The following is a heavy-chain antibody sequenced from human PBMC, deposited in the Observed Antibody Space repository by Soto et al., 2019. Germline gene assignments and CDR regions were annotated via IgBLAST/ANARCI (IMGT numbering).Heavy chain of an antibody. CDR3: ARWGGSYYAAFYI. CDR2: IXXSXSX. D-gene: IGHD1-26*01. J-gene: IGHJ3*02. Sequence: PSETLSLPGSLSGGSISSYYWGWIRQPPGKGLDXSGYIXXSXSXXXNXXXXSRVTISVDTSKNQFSLKLSSVTAADTAVYYCARWGGSYYAAFYIWGQGTMVTVSS. CDR1: GGSISSYY. V-gene: IGHV4-59*01.